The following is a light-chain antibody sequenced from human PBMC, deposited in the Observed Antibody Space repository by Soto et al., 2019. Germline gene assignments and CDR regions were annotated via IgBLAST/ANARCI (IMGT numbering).Light chain of an antibody. CDR3: QQYGISPMYT. Sequence: EIVLTQSTGTLSLSPGERATLSCRASQSVSSSYFAWYQQKPGQAPRLLIYGASGTATGIPDRFSGSGSGTDFTLTISRLEPEDFAVYYCQQYGISPMYTFGQGTKLEIK. J-gene: IGKJ2*01. V-gene: IGKV3-20*01. CDR2: GAS. CDR1: QSVSSSY.